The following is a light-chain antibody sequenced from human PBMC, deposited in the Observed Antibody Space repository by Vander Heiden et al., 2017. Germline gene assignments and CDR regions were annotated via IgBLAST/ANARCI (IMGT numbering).Light chain of an antibody. Sequence: QSALTQPASVPGSPGQSITISCTGTSSDVGGYNSVSWYQQHPGKAPKLMIYDVSNRPSGVSNRFSGSKSGNTASLTISGLQAEDEADYYCSSYASSSTLVFGTGTKVIVL. CDR2: DVS. CDR1: SSDVGGYNS. V-gene: IGLV2-14*03. CDR3: SSYASSSTLV. J-gene: IGLJ1*01.